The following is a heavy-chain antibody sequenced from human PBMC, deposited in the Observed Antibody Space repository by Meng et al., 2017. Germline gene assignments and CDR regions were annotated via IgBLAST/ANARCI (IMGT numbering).Heavy chain of an antibody. CDR3: ARVYGDIDY. J-gene: IGHJ4*02. V-gene: IGHV1-8*01. CDR1: GYTFTNYD. D-gene: IGHD4-17*01. CDR2: MNPKSGNT. Sequence: QGQLVQSGAEVKKPGASVKVSCKTSGYTFTNYDINWVRQATGQGLEWVGWMNPKSGNTGFAQKFQGRVTMTRDTSITTAYMELSSLRSEDTAVYYCARVYGDIDYWGQGTLVTVSS.